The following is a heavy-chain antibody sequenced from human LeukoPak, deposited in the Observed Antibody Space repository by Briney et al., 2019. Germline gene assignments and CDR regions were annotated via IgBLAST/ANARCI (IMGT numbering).Heavy chain of an antibody. D-gene: IGHD6-13*01. CDR3: AKDSRSWYTGYYYGMDV. CDR1: GFTFSSYA. CDR2: ISGSGGST. V-gene: IGHV3-23*01. Sequence: GGSLRLSCAASGFTFSSYAMSWVRQAPGKGLEWVSAISGSGGSTYYADSVKGRFTISRDNSKNTLYLQMNSLRAEDTAVYHCAKDSRSWYTGYYYGMDVWGQGTTVTVSS. J-gene: IGHJ6*02.